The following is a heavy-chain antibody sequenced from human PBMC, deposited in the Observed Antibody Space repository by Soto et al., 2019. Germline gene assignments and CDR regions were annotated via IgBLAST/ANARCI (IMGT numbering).Heavy chain of an antibody. Sequence: QLQLQESGPGLVKPSETLSLTCTVSGGSISSSSYYWGWIRQPPGKGLEWIGSIYYSGSTYYNPSLKSRVTISVDTSKNHCSLKLSSVTAADTAVYYCARVGQCSGYDYPFDYWGQGTLVTVSS. CDR2: IYYSGST. V-gene: IGHV4-39*02. J-gene: IGHJ4*02. CDR3: ARVGQCSGYDYPFDY. CDR1: GGSISSSSYY. D-gene: IGHD5-12*01.